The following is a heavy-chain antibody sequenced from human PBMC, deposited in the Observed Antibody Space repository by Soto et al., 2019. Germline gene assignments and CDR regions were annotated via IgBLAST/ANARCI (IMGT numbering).Heavy chain of an antibody. CDR2: IYYSGST. Sequence: QVQLQESGPGLVKPSQTLSLTCTVSGGSISSGGYYWSWIRQHPGKGLEWIGYIYYSGSTYHNPSLKSRVTISVDTSKNQFSLKLSSVTAADTAVYYCARGSTTDHYGSGSHYSFADYWGQGTLVTVSS. D-gene: IGHD3-10*01. CDR1: GGSISSGGYY. J-gene: IGHJ4*02. V-gene: IGHV4-31*03. CDR3: ARGSTTDHYGSGSHYSFADY.